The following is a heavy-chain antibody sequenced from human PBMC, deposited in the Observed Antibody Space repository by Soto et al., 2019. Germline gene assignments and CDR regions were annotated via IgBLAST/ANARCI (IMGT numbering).Heavy chain of an antibody. D-gene: IGHD6-19*01. J-gene: IGHJ3*02. CDR1: SGSISSSNW. CDR2: IYHSGST. CDR3: ATYIAVAGYTFDT. V-gene: IGHV4-4*02. Sequence: SEILSLTCDVSSGSISSSNWWSWVRQPPGKGLEWIGEIYHSGSTNYNPSLKSRVTISVDKSKNQFSLKLTSVTAADTAVYYCATYIAVAGYTFDTWGQGTKVTVSS.